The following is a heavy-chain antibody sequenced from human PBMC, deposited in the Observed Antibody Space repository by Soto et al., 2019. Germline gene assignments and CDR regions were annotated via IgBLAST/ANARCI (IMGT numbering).Heavy chain of an antibody. J-gene: IGHJ5*02. D-gene: IGHD3-16*01. V-gene: IGHV1-2*02. CDR2: INAHSGGT. CDR3: AKDLTRQLAYWLDP. CDR1: GFSFTGYS. Sequence: GXSVKVSFKASGFSFTGYSIHWLRQAPGQGLEWMGWINAHSGGTEHAQKFQGRVTLTMDTSIATAYLTLNSLTSDDTALYYCAKDLTRQLAYWLDPWGQGTPVTVSS.